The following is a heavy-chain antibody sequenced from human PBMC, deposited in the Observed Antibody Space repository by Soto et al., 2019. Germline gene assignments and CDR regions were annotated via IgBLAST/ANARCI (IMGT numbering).Heavy chain of an antibody. CDR3: ARGGHVVVVTAALDY. D-gene: IGHD2-21*02. J-gene: IGHJ4*02. CDR1: GDTFTDYY. CDR2: VNPSGGHT. Sequence: QVQLVQSRDEVKKPGASVKVSCKASGDTFTDYYIHWVRQAPGQGLEWMGTVNPSGGHTTYAQHFLGRMTMTRDTSTSTLYMELTSLTSEDTAVYYCARGGHVVVVTAALDYWGQGTLVTVSS. V-gene: IGHV1-46*01.